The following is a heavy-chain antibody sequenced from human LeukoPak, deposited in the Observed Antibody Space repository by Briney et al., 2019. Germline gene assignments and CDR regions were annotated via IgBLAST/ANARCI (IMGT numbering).Heavy chain of an antibody. D-gene: IGHD6-13*01. CDR2: IWYDGSNK. CDR3: ARGANPAGTPRGDY. Sequence: GGSLRLSCAASGFTFSSYGMHWVRQAPGKGLEWVAVIWYDGSNKYYADSVKGRFTISRDNSKNTLYLQMNSLRAEDTAVYYCARGANPAGTPRGDYWGQGTLVTVSS. V-gene: IGHV3-33*01. J-gene: IGHJ4*02. CDR1: GFTFSSYG.